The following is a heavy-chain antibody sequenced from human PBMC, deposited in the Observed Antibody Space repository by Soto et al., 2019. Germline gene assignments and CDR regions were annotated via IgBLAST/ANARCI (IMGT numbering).Heavy chain of an antibody. Sequence: SETLSLTCSVYVGSFSGYYWSWIRQPPGKGLEWIGEINHSGSTNYNPSLKSRVTISVDTSKNQFSLKLSSVTAADTSVYYCARGNVIYAFSSGSCSYFDEWGQGTLVTVSS. D-gene: IGHD3-3*01. J-gene: IGHJ4*02. CDR2: INHSGST. CDR3: ARGNVIYAFSSGSCSYFDE. V-gene: IGHV4-34*01. CDR1: VGSFSGYY.